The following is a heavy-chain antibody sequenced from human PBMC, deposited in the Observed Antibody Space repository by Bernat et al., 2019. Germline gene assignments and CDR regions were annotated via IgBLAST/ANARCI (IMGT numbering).Heavy chain of an antibody. Sequence: QVQLQHWGAGLLMPSEPLSLTCAVYGGSFSGYYWSWIRQPPGQWLEWIGEINHSGSTNYNPSLKSRVTISVDTSKNQFSLKLSSVTAADTAVEYWGRAHRYNRNYANGTLNYYYYYYMDVWGKGTTVTVSS. J-gene: IGHJ6*03. CDR2: INHSGST. V-gene: IGHV4-34*01. CDR3: GRAHRYNRNYANGTLNYYYYYYMDV. D-gene: IGHD1-7*01. CDR1: GGSFSGYY.